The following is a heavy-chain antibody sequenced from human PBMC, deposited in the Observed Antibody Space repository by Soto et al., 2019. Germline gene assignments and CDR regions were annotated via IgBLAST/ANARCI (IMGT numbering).Heavy chain of an antibody. CDR2: INHSGST. D-gene: IGHD3-10*01. J-gene: IGHJ3*02. V-gene: IGHV4-34*01. CDR1: GGSFSGYY. CDR3: ARGIRGVIIQGAFDI. Sequence: PSETLSLTCAVYGGSFSGYYWSWIRQPPGKGLEWIGEINHSGSTNYNPSLKSRVTISVDTSKNQFSLKLSSVTAADTAVYYCARGIRGVIIQGAFDIWGQGTMVTVSS.